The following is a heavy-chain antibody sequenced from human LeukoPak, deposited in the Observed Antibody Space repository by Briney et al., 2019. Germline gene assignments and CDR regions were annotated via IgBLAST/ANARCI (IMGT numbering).Heavy chain of an antibody. Sequence: GGSLRLSCAASGFIFSSYSMNWVRQAPGKGLEWVSYISRSGDWIYYADSVMGRFTISRDDAKNSLYLQMNSLRVEDTAVYYCARDHQWALDYRGQGILVTVSS. D-gene: IGHD2-8*01. CDR1: GFIFSSYS. V-gene: IGHV3-48*01. CDR3: ARDHQWALDY. CDR2: ISRSGDWI. J-gene: IGHJ4*02.